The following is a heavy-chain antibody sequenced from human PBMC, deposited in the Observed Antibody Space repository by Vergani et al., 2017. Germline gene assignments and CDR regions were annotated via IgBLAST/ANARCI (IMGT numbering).Heavy chain of an antibody. V-gene: IGHV3-30*02. CDR1: GFTFSNYG. CDR2: IRYDGSNT. J-gene: IGHJ4*02. Sequence: QVQLVESGGGVVQPGGSLRLSCGASGFTFSNYGMHWFRQAPGKGLEWVTVIRYDGSNTYYADSVKGRFTISRDNSKNTLFLQMNSLRPEDTAVYYCARDTVTGSRYFDYWGQGTLVTVSS. D-gene: IGHD6-19*01. CDR3: ARDTVTGSRYFDY.